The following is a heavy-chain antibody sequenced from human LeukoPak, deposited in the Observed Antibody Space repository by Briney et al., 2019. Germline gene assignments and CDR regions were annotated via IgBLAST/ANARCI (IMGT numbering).Heavy chain of an antibody. CDR1: GFTFSIYE. Sequence: GGSLRLSCSASGFTFSIYEMNWVRQAPGKGLEWVSYISSSGSTIYYADSVKGRFTISRDNAKNPLYLQMNSLRGEDTAIYYCARDGDSYGYGIDYWGQGTLVTVSP. D-gene: IGHD5-18*01. CDR2: ISSSGSTI. V-gene: IGHV3-48*03. J-gene: IGHJ4*02. CDR3: ARDGDSYGYGIDY.